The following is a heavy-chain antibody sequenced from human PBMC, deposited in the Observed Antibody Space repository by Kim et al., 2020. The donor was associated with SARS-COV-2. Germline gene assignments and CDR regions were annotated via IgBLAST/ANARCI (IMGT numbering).Heavy chain of an antibody. Sequence: ADSVKGRFTISRDNAKNTLYLQMNSLRAEDTAVYYCVTVTPHGYYYGMDVWGQGTTVTVSS. V-gene: IGHV3-74*01. D-gene: IGHD4-4*01. J-gene: IGHJ6*02. CDR3: VTVTPHGYYYGMDV.